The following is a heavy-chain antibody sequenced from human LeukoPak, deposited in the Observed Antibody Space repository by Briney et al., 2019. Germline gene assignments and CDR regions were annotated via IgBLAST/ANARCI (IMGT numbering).Heavy chain of an antibody. Sequence: PGKSLRLSCAASGFTISSYAMHWVRQAPGKGLEWVAVIWYDGSNKYYADSVKGRFTISRDNSKNTLYLQMNSLRAEDTAVYYCARGAAAAGKGDWFDPWGQGTLVTVSS. V-gene: IGHV3-33*08. J-gene: IGHJ5*02. CDR2: IWYDGSNK. CDR3: ARGAAAAGKGDWFDP. D-gene: IGHD6-13*01. CDR1: GFTISSYA.